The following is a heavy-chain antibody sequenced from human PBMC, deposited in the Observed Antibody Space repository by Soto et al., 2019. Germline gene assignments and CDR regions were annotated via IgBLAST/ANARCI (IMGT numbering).Heavy chain of an antibody. V-gene: IGHV1-2*02. CDR1: GFTFIDYY. J-gene: IGHJ4*02. CDR3: ARPPGYISDWYYFDL. CDR2: ISPKSGGT. D-gene: IGHD6-19*01. Sequence: ESGGALVQPGGSLRLSCAASGFTFIDYYMHWVRQAPGQGFEWMGRISPKSGGTNYAQKFQGRVTMTWDTSLNTAYMELSSLMSEDTAVYYCARPPGYISDWYYFDLWGQGTLVTVSS.